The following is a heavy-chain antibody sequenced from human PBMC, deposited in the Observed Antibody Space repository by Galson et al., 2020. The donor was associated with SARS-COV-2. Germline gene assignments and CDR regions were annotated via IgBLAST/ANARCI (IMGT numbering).Heavy chain of an antibody. J-gene: IGHJ5*02. Sequence: ESGPTLVKPTQTLTLTCTFSGFSLSTSGVGVGWIRQPPGKALEWLALIYWDDDKRYSPSLKSRLTITKDTSKNQVVLTMTNMDPVDTATYYRARVLLWFGELLDGWFDPWGQGTLVTVSS. CDR3: ARVLLWFGELLDGWFDP. CDR2: IYWDDDK. D-gene: IGHD3-10*01. CDR1: GFSLSTSGVG. V-gene: IGHV2-5*02.